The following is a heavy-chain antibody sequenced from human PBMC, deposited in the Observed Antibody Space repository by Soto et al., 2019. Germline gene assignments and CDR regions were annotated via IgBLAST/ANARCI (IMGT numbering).Heavy chain of an antibody. Sequence: EVQLLESGGGLVQPGGSLRLSCAASGFTFSSYAMSWVRQAPGQVLEWVSAISGSGGSTYYADAVKGRFTISRDNSKNTLYLQMNSLRAEDTAVYYCEKVWAVAGLGGWFAPWGQGTLVTVSS. CDR1: GFTFSSYA. CDR3: EKVWAVAGLGGWFAP. D-gene: IGHD6-19*01. J-gene: IGHJ5*02. CDR2: ISGSGGST. V-gene: IGHV3-23*01.